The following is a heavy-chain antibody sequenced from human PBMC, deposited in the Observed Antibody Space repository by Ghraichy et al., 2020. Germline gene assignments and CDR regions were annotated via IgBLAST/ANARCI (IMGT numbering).Heavy chain of an antibody. CDR3: ASFSSSSVSDAFDI. CDR1: VGSFSGYY. Sequence: SETLSLTCAVYVGSFSGYYWSWIRQPPGKGLEWLGEINHSGSTNYNPSLKSRVTISVDTSKNQFSLKLSSVTAADMAVYYCASFSSSSVSDAFDIWGQGTMVTVS. CDR2: INHSGST. D-gene: IGHD6-13*01. V-gene: IGHV4-34*01. J-gene: IGHJ3*02.